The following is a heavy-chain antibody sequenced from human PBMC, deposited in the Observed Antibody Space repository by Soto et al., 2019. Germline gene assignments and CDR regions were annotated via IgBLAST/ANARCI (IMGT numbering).Heavy chain of an antibody. Sequence: ASVKVSCKASGYTFTVYYIHCVLQSPLQWLEWMGWVNPNSGGTNYAQKFQGWVTMTRDTSISTAYMELSRLRSDDTAVYYCVTSRVSIAVAGETEYYFDYWGQGTLVTVSS. V-gene: IGHV1-2*04. CDR2: VNPNSGGT. D-gene: IGHD6-19*01. CDR3: VTSRVSIAVAGETEYYFDY. J-gene: IGHJ4*02. CDR1: GYTFTVYY.